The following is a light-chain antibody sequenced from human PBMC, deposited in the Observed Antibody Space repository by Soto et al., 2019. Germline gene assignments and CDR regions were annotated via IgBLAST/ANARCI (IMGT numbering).Light chain of an antibody. J-gene: IGKJ4*01. CDR2: GTY. CDR3: QQWRSSPIS. V-gene: IGKV3-20*01. CDR1: QSVGNSY. Sequence: EIGWTQSPGTLSLSPGEGATLSCRASQSVGNSYVAWYQKKPGQAPRLLISGTYSRATGIPDRFRGSGSDTVFTLTITTLEPEDFAVYYCQQWRSSPISFGGRDQDCDET.